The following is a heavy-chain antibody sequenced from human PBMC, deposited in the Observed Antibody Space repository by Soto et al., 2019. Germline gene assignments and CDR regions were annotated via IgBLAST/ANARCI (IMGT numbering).Heavy chain of an antibody. D-gene: IGHD3-10*01. CDR1: GFTFSSYA. V-gene: IGHV3-23*01. CDR3: ARVRFGDLV. J-gene: IGHJ4*02. CDR2: IGVGGGDR. Sequence: EVQLLESGGGLVQPGGSLRLSCAASGFTFSSYAMSWVRQAPGKGLEWVSIIGVGGGDRYYPESVKGRFTISRDNSRDTQYLEKNSLRDEDTAVYYCARVRFGDLVWGQGTLVTVSS.